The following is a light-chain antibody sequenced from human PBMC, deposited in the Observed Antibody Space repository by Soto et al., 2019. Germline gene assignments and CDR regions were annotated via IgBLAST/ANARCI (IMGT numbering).Light chain of an antibody. CDR2: DDN. CDR1: ISNIGGNS. V-gene: IGLV1-51*01. CDR3: GSWDSSLSAYV. Sequence: QSVLTQPPSLSAAPGQKVTISCSGSISNIGGNSVSWYQQLPGTAPKLLIYDDNKRPSGIPDRFSGSKSGTSATLGITGFQTGDEADYYCGSWDSSLSAYVFGTGTKV. J-gene: IGLJ1*01.